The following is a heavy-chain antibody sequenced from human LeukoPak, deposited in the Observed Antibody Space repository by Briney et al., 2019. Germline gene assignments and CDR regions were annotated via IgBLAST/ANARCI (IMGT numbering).Heavy chain of an antibody. CDR3: GRVSCGGNCYSLIGTFDI. CDR2: ILPIFGTT. Sequence: VASVTLSFKASGYTFTIYGISWVRQAPGQGLEWMGGILPIFGTTNYSQKFQVRVTITADESTSTAYMEMSSLRSEDTAVYYCGRVSCGGNCYSLIGTFDIWGQGTMVTVSS. CDR1: GYTFTIYG. V-gene: IGHV1-69*13. D-gene: IGHD2-15*01. J-gene: IGHJ3*02.